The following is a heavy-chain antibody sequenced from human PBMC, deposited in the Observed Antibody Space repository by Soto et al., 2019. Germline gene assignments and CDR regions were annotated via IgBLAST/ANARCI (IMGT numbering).Heavy chain of an antibody. J-gene: IGHJ4*02. CDR3: ARVRDYFVDFDY. V-gene: IGHV4-31*03. Sequence: PSESLSLTCTVSGGSIYIGSYFWSWIRQHRGKGLEWIGYICYSGRADCNPSLKSRPTISIDTSKNHFSLKLSSVTAAATSVYYRARVRDYFVDFDYWGQGTLVTVSS. CDR2: ICYSGRA. D-gene: IGHD2-15*01. CDR1: GGSIYIGSYF.